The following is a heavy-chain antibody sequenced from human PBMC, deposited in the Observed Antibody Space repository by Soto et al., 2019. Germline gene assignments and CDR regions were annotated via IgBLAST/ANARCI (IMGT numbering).Heavy chain of an antibody. D-gene: IGHD6-13*01. CDR2: ISTGSGTI. J-gene: IGHJ4*02. V-gene: IGHV3-48*01. CDR3: ARDYSSSWPFDF. Sequence: GGSLRLSCAASGFTFSIYSMNWFRQAPGKGLEWVSYISTGSGTIYYTDSVKGRFTISRDNAKNSLYLQMNGLRAEDTAVYYCARDYSSSWPFDFWGQGTLVTVSS. CDR1: GFTFSIYS.